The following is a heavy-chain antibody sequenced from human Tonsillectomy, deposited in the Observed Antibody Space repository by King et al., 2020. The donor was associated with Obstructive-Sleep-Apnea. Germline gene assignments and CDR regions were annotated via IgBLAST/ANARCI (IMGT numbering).Heavy chain of an antibody. CDR3: AHARRDGYNLAFDF. CDR2: IYWDDDK. D-gene: IGHD5-24*01. J-gene: IGHJ3*01. Sequence: TLKESGPTLVKPTQTLTLTCTCSGFSLSTSATGVGWIRQPPGTALEWLTLIYWDDDKRYSPSLKSRLTITKDTSKNQVVLTMTNMDPVDTATYYCAHARRDGYNLAFDFWGQGTMVAVSS. V-gene: IGHV2-5*02. CDR1: GFSLSTSATG.